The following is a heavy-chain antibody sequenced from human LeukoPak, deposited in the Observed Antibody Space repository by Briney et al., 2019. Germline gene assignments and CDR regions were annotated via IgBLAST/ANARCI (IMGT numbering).Heavy chain of an antibody. CDR3: ARDPDTAELEGEAFDI. D-gene: IGHD5-18*01. Sequence: PGGSLRLSCVASGFTFSSSWTSWVRQAPEKGLEWVANIKPDGSEEHSVDSVKGRFTISRDNSKNTLYLQMNSLRAEDTAVYYCARDPDTAELEGEAFDIWGQGTMVTVSS. V-gene: IGHV3-7*01. CDR1: GFTFSSSW. CDR2: IKPDGSEE. J-gene: IGHJ3*02.